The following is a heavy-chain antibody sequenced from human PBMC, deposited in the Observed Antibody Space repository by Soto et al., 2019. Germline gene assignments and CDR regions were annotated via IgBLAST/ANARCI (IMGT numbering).Heavy chain of an antibody. CDR2: ISYDGSNK. J-gene: IGHJ3*02. D-gene: IGHD6-19*01. CDR1: GFTFSSYG. V-gene: IGHV3-30*18. CDR3: AKSQQWLGNDAFDI. Sequence: QVQLVESGGGVVQPGRSLRLSCAASGFTFSSYGMHWVRQAPGKGLEWVAVISYDGSNKYYADSVKGRFTISRDNSKNTLYLQMNSLRAEDTAVYYCAKSQQWLGNDAFDICGQGTMVTVSS.